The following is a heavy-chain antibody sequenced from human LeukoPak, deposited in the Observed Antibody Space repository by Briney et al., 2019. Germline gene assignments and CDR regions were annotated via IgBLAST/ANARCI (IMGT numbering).Heavy chain of an antibody. Sequence: PSETLSLTCAVYGGSFSGYYWSRIRQPPGKELEWIGEINHSGSTNYNPSLKSRVTISVDTSKNQFSLKLSSVTAADTAVYYCARHRGWIQLWLYYYYGMDVWGQGTTVTVSS. CDR2: INHSGST. D-gene: IGHD5-18*01. V-gene: IGHV4-34*01. CDR1: GGSFSGYY. J-gene: IGHJ6*02. CDR3: ARHRGWIQLWLYYYYGMDV.